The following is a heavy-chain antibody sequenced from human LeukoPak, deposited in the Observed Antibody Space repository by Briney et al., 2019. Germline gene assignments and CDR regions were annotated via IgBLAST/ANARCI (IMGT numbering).Heavy chain of an antibody. CDR1: GGSISSSSYY. CDR3: ARRGSRGVTPLDY. V-gene: IGHV4-39*01. CDR2: IYYSGST. D-gene: IGHD4-23*01. J-gene: IGHJ4*02. Sequence: SETLSLTCTVSGGSISSSSYYWGWIRQPPGKGLEWIGSIYYSGSTYYNPSLKSRVTISVDTSKNQFSLKLSSVTAADTAVYYCARRGSRGVTPLDYRGQGTLVTVSS.